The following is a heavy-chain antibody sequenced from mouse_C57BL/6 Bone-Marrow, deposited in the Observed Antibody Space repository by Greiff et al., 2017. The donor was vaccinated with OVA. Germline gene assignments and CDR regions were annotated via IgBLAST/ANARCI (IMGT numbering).Heavy chain of an antibody. Sequence: QVQLKQSGPELVKPGASVKISCKASGYAFSSSWMNWVKQRPGKGLEWIGRIYPGDGDTNYNGKFKGKATLTADKSSSTAYMQLSSLTSEDSAVYFCARCIYYGYDGVYLDDWGQGTTLTVSS. D-gene: IGHD2-2*01. J-gene: IGHJ2*01. CDR2: IYPGDGDT. CDR1: GYAFSSSW. V-gene: IGHV1-82*01. CDR3: ARCIYYGYDGVYLDD.